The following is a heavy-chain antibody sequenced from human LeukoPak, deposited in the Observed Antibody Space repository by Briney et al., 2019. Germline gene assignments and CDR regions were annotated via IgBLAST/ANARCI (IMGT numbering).Heavy chain of an antibody. CDR3: ARDRRRRGYYYYGMDV. Sequence: PSQTLSLTCTVSGVSFSSGGYYWGWLRQHPGKGLEWIGYIYYSGRTYYNPSLKSRVTISVDTSKNQFSLKLSSVTAADTDVYYCARDRRRRGYYYYGMDVWGQGTTVTVSS. V-gene: IGHV4-31*03. CDR2: IYYSGRT. D-gene: IGHD1-14*01. J-gene: IGHJ6*02. CDR1: GVSFSSGGYY.